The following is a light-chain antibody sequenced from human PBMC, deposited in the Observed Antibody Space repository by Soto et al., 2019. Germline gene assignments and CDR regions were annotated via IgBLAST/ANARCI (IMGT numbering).Light chain of an antibody. V-gene: IGKV1-39*01. CDR2: GAS. J-gene: IGKJ1*01. Sequence: DIQMTHCACSLSSSVGDRVTITCRASQSINTFLNWYQQRPGKAPNLLIYGASNLQSGVPSRFSGSGSGTDFTLTISSLQPEDFATYYCQQTYTSRPWTFGRGTKVDIK. CDR1: QSINTF. CDR3: QQTYTSRPWT.